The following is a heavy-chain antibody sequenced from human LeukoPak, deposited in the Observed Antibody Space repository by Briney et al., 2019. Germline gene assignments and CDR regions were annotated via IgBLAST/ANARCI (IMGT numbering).Heavy chain of an antibody. J-gene: IGHJ6*03. D-gene: IGHD3-3*01. CDR1: GFTFSRYS. CDR2: ISSGRSYI. V-gene: IGHV3-21*01. CDR3: AREQSITIFGVVTRYMDV. Sequence: GRSLRLSCAASGFTFSRYSMSGVRQAPGRGLGWVSPISSGRSYIYYADSVTGPFTISRDNAKNSLYLQMNILRAEDTAVYYCAREQSITIFGVVTRYMDVWGKGTTVTVSS.